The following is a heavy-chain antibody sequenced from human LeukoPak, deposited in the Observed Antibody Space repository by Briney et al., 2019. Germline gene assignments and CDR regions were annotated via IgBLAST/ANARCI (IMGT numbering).Heavy chain of an antibody. J-gene: IGHJ4*02. Sequence: GGSLRLSCAASGFTFSDYYMSWIRQAPGKGLEWVSYISSSGSTIYYADSVKGRFTISRDNAKNSLYLQMNSLRVEDTAVFYCVKDQGRGGYSYGYDYWGQGSLVTVSS. CDR3: VKDQGRGGYSYGYDY. CDR2: ISSSGSTI. CDR1: GFTFSDYY. D-gene: IGHD5-18*01. V-gene: IGHV3-11*04.